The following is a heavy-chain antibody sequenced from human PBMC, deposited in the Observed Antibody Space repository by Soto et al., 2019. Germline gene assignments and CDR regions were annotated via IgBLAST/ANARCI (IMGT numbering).Heavy chain of an antibody. J-gene: IGHJ4*02. Sequence: GSLRLSCAASGFTFSTYTMNWARQAPGKGLEWVSSISVSSNYIYYADSVKGRFTISRDDAKNSLYLQMNSLRAEDTAVYYCARVMKGPMIREYFFDYWGQGTLVTVSS. V-gene: IGHV3-21*01. CDR1: GFTFSTYT. CDR3: ARVMKGPMIREYFFDY. D-gene: IGHD3-10*01. CDR2: ISVSSNYI.